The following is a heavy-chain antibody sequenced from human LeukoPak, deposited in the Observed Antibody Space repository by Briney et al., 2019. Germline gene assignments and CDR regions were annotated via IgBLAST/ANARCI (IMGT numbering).Heavy chain of an antibody. Sequence: SETLSLTCTVSGGSISSYYWSWIRQHPGRGLEWIGYIYYSGSTYYNPSLKSRVTISVDTSKSQFSLKLSSVTAADTAVYYCARGAATMVRGVIQYYSDYWGQGTLVTVSS. J-gene: IGHJ4*02. D-gene: IGHD3-10*01. CDR1: GGSISSYY. CDR2: IYYSGST. CDR3: ARGAATMVRGVIQYYSDY. V-gene: IGHV4-59*06.